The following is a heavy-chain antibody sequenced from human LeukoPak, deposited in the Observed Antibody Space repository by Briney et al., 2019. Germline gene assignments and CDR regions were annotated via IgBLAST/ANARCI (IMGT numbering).Heavy chain of an antibody. D-gene: IGHD5-12*01. J-gene: IGHJ6*03. Sequence: GGSLRLSCAASGFTFDDYAMHWVRQAPGKGLEWVSLISWDGGSTYYADSVKGRFTISRDNSKNSLYLQMNSLRAEDTALYYCAKDNGYGGSSYYYMDVWGKGTTVTVSS. CDR1: GFTFDDYA. CDR2: ISWDGGST. CDR3: AKDNGYGGSSYYYMDV. V-gene: IGHV3-43D*03.